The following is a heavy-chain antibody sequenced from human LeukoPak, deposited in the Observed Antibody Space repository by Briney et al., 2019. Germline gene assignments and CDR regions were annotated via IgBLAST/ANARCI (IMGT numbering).Heavy chain of an antibody. CDR3: ARQGAYTGYDIWTPRQKYAFDF. Sequence: GESLKISCKGSGYSFTSYWIGWVRQMPGKGLEWMGIIYPSDSETTYSPPFQGQVTISADKSTTTAYLQWSSLKASDTAMYYCARQGAYTGYDIWTPRQKYAFDFWGQGTLVTVSS. J-gene: IGHJ3*01. V-gene: IGHV5-51*01. D-gene: IGHD5-12*01. CDR2: IYPSDSET. CDR1: GYSFTSYW.